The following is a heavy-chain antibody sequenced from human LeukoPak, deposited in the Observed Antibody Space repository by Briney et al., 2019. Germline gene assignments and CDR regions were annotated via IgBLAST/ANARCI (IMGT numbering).Heavy chain of an antibody. CDR2: IWYDGSNK. J-gene: IGHJ4*02. CDR1: GFTFSSYG. CDR3: ARDLGGGNAFDY. Sequence: GGSLRLSCVASGFTFSSYGMHWVRQAPGKGLEWVAVIWYDGSNKYYADSVKGRFTISRDNSKNTLYLQMNSLRAEDTAVYYCARDLGGGNAFDYWGQGTLVTVSS. D-gene: IGHD4-23*01. V-gene: IGHV3-33*01.